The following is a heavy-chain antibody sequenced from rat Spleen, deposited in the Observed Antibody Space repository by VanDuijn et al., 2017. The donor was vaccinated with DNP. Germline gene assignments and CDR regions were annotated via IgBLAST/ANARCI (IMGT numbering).Heavy chain of an antibody. CDR1: GFTFSNYG. V-gene: IGHV5S13*01. J-gene: IGHJ3*01. CDR2: IGSTGTNS. CDR3: VRELGAGAY. D-gene: IGHD5-1*01. Sequence: EVRLVESGGGLVQPGRSLKLSCAASGFTFSNYGMAWVRQTPGKGLEWVATIGSTGTNSYYRNSVEGRFSISRDNARNTLYLQMDSLRSEDTATYYCVRELGAGAYWGQGTLVTVSS.